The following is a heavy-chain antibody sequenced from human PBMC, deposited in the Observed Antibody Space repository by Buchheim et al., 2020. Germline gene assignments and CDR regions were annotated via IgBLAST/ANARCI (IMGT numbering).Heavy chain of an antibody. CDR3: ARGPRIDP. V-gene: IGHV4-34*01. D-gene: IGHD1-14*01. CDR1: GGSFSGYY. Sequence: QVQLQQWGAGLLKPSETLSLICAVYGGSFSGYYWCWIRQPQGKGLEWIGEINHSDSTNYNPSLNSRITISVDTSKNQFPLKLGSVTAADTAVYYCARGPRIDPWGQGTL. CDR2: INHSDST. J-gene: IGHJ5*02.